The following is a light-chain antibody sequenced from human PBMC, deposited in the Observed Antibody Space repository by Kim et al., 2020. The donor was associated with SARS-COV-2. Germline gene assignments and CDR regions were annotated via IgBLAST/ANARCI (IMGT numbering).Light chain of an antibody. CDR2: DVT. CDR1: SSDIGGYNY. Sequence: GQSITISCTGTSSDIGGYNYVSWYQQHPGKAPKLIIYDVTTRPSGVPNRFSGSKSANTASLTVSGLQADDEADYYCSSYAGSDNWVFGGGTQLTVL. CDR3: SSYAGSDNWV. J-gene: IGLJ3*02. V-gene: IGLV2-8*01.